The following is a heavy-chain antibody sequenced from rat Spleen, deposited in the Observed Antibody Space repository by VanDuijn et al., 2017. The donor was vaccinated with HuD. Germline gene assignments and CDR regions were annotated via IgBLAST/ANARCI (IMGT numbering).Heavy chain of an antibody. CDR2: IWGDGST. Sequence: QVQLKESGPGLVKPSETLSLTCTVSGFSLTSYHVSWVRQPPGKGLEWMGVIWGDGSTAYNSALKSRLSISRDTSKSQVFLKMNSLQTEDTATYYCARAKAYYGYVMDAWGQGASVTVSS. CDR3: ARAKAYYGYVMDA. CDR1: GFSLTSYH. D-gene: IGHD1-7*01. V-gene: IGHV2-32*01. J-gene: IGHJ4*01.